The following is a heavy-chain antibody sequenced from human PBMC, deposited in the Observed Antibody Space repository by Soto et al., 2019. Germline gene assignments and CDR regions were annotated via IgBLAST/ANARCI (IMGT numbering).Heavy chain of an antibody. V-gene: IGHV3-23*01. J-gene: IGHJ4*02. CDR3: AKDGHLSCSGGSCYLDY. CDR2: ISGSGGST. CDR1: GFTFSSYA. Sequence: GGSLRLSCAASGFTFSSYAMSWVRQAPGKGLEWVSAISGSGGSTYYADSVKGRFTISRDNSKNTLYLQMNSLRAEDTAVYYCAKDGHLSCSGGSCYLDYWGQGTLVTVSS. D-gene: IGHD2-15*01.